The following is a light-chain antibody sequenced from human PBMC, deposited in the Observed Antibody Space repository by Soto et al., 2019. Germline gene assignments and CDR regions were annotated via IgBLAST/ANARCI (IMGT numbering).Light chain of an antibody. CDR2: WAS. CDR3: QQYYSTPFT. J-gene: IGKJ2*01. Sequence: DIVMTQSPDSLAVSLGERATINCKSSQSVLYSSNNKNYLAWYQQKPGQPPKLLLYWASTRESGVPDRFSGSGSRIDFTLTISSLQAEDVAVYYCQQYYSTPFTFGQGTKLEIK. CDR1: QSVLYSSNNKNY. V-gene: IGKV4-1*01.